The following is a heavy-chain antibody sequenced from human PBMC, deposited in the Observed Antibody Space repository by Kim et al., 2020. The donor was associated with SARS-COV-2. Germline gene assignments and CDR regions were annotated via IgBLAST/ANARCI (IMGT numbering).Heavy chain of an antibody. CDR3: ARISRGTSPGAFDI. CDR2: FSGGGATT. CDR1: GFTFSSYA. V-gene: IGHV3-23*01. Sequence: GGSLRLSCAASGFTFSSYAMSWVRQAPGKGLEWVSGFSGGGATTYYADSVKGRFTISRDNSKSTLYLQMNSLRAEDTAVYYCARISRGTSPGAFDIWGQGTMVTVSS. D-gene: IGHD3-10*01. J-gene: IGHJ3*02.